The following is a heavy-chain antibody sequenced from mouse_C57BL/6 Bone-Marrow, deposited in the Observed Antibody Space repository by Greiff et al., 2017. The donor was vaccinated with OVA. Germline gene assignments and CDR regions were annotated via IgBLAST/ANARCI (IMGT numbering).Heavy chain of an antibody. Sequence: EVQRVESGPGLVKPSQTVFLTCTVTGISITTGNYRWSWIRQFPGNKLEWIGYIYYSGTITYNPSLTSRTTITRDTPKNQFFLEMNSLTAEDTATYYCAREGALLWYRHLYFDVWGTGTTVTVSS. D-gene: IGHD2-1*01. CDR1: GISITTGNYR. V-gene: IGHV3-5*01. CDR2: IYYSGTI. CDR3: AREGALLWYRHLYFDV. J-gene: IGHJ1*03.